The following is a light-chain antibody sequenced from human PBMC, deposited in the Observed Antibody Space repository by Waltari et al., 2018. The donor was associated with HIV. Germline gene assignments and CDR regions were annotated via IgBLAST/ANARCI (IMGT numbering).Light chain of an antibody. CDR2: EVK. CDR3: CTYAGSNTVI. V-gene: IGLV2-23*02. CDR1: STDVGNYNL. J-gene: IGLJ2*01. Sequence: QSALTQPASVSGSPGQSITIPCTGTSTDVGNYNLLSWYQTHQGKVPKLMIYEVKKGPSGVSNRFSGSKSGNTASLTISGLQAEEEVDYYCCTYAGSNTVIFGGGTKVTVL.